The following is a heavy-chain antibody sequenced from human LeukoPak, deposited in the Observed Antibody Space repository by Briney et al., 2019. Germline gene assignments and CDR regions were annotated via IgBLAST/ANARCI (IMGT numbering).Heavy chain of an antibody. Sequence: PGGSLRLSCAASAFTYNYYSMNWVRQAPGKGLEWVSSISSSSSYIYYADSVKGRFTISRDNAKNSLYLQMNSLRAEDTAVYYCARDKRSGPPDYWGQGTLVTVSS. CDR3: ARDKRSGPPDY. CDR1: AFTYNYYS. CDR2: ISSSSSYI. D-gene: IGHD2-15*01. J-gene: IGHJ4*02. V-gene: IGHV3-21*01.